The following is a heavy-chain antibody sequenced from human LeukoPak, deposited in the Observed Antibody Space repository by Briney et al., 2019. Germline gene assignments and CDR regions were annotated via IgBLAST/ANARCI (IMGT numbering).Heavy chain of an antibody. D-gene: IGHD3-16*01. CDR1: GFTFSSYA. J-gene: IGHJ4*02. CDR3: AQGPWAVMWYFDY. CDR2: ISGSGSST. Sequence: GGSLRLSCAASGFTFSSYAMSWVRQAPGKGLEWVSAISGSGSSTYYADSVKGRFTIFRDNSKNTLYLQMNSLRAEDSAVYYCAQGPWAVMWYFDYWGQGTLVTVSS. V-gene: IGHV3-23*01.